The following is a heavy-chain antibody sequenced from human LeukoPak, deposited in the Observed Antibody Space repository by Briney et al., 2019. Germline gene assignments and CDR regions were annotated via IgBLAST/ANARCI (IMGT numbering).Heavy chain of an antibody. CDR1: GYTFTSFD. CDR3: AVGVRGSGSYQIWGHAFDI. CDR2: MNPNSGNT. Sequence: ASVKVSCKASGYTFTSFDMNWVRQATGQGLEWMGWMNPNSGNTGYAQKFQGRVTMTRNTSISTACMEMSSLRSEDTAVYYCAVGVRGSGSYQIWGHAFDIWGQGTMVTVSS. J-gene: IGHJ3*02. D-gene: IGHD3-10*01. V-gene: IGHV1-8*01.